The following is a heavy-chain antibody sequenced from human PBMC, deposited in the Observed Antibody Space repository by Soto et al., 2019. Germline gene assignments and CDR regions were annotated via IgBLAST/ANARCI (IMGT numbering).Heavy chain of an antibody. CDR1: GYSFTSYW. V-gene: IGHV5-51*01. J-gene: IGHJ6*02. Sequence: GESLKISCKCSGYSFTSYWIGWVRQMPGKGLEWMGIIYPGDSDTRYSPSFQGQVTISADKSISTAYLQWSSLKASDTAMYYCARLLGYCSSTSCYSYYYGMDVWGQGTTVTVSS. D-gene: IGHD2-2*01. CDR2: IYPGDSDT. CDR3: ARLLGYCSSTSCYSYYYGMDV.